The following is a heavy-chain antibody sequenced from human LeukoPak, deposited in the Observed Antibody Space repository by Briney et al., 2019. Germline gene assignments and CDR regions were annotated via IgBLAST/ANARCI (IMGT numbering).Heavy chain of an antibody. CDR1: GFTFSSYG. V-gene: IGHV3-30*18. Sequence: GGSLRLSCAASGFTFSSYGMHWVRQAPGKGLEWVAVISYDGSNKYYADSVKGRFTISRDNSKNTLYLQMNSRRAEDTAVYYCAKVGGYGSGSYRYGMDVWGQGTTVTVSS. CDR3: AKVGGYGSGSYRYGMDV. CDR2: ISYDGSNK. D-gene: IGHD3-10*01. J-gene: IGHJ6*02.